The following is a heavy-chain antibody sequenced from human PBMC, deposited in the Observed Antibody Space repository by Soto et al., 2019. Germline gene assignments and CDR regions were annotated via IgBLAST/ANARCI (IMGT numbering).Heavy chain of an antibody. D-gene: IGHD3-22*01. CDR2: IDPSDSQT. CDR3: ARQIYDSDTGPNFQYYFDS. V-gene: IGHV5-10-1*01. Sequence: GESLKISCKGSGYSFAGYWITWVRQKPGKGLEWMGRIDPSDSQTYYSPSFRGHVTISATKSITTVFLQWSSLRASDTAMYYCARQIYDSDTGPNFQYYFDSWGKGTPGTVAS. J-gene: IGHJ4*02. CDR1: GYSFAGYW.